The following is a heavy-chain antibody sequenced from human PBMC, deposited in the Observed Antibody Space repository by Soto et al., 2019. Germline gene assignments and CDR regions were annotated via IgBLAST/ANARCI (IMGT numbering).Heavy chain of an antibody. J-gene: IGHJ6*02. Sequence: SETLSLTCTVSGGSVSSGDYFWSWLRQSPGKRLEWIAYIYYSGSTNYNPSLKSRATISVDTSKSQVSLTMTSMTAADAALYYCARSPNYYYYGFDVWGQGTAATVSS. CDR3: ARSPNYYYYGFDV. CDR2: IYYSGST. V-gene: IGHV4-61*08. D-gene: IGHD3-10*01. CDR1: GGSVSSGDYF.